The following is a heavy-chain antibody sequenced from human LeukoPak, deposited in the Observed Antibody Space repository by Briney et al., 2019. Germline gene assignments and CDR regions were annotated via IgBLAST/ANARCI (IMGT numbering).Heavy chain of an antibody. D-gene: IGHD5-12*01. Sequence: ASVRVSCKASGYTFTAYFIHWVRQATGQGLEWMGWMNPNSGNTGSAQKFQGRVTMTRDTAISTAYMELSSLRSEDTAVYYCARRRGYSHHPDDWYFDFWGRGTLVTVSS. V-gene: IGHV1-8*02. CDR2: MNPNSGNT. CDR1: GYTFTAYF. CDR3: ARRRGYSHHPDDWYFDF. J-gene: IGHJ2*01.